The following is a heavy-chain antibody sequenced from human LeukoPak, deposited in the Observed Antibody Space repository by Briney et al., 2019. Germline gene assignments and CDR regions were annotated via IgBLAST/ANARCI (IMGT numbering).Heavy chain of an antibody. CDR1: RFTSSTYA. J-gene: IGHJ4*02. CDR3: ARDRYGAVAGIGYYFDY. D-gene: IGHD6-19*01. CDR2: VNPSGVST. Sequence: GGSLRLSCAASRFTSSTYAMSWVRQAPGKGLEWVSAVNPSGVSTYYADSVKGRFTISRDNAKNSLYLQMNSLRAEDTAVYYCARDRYGAVAGIGYYFDYWGQGTLVTVSS. V-gene: IGHV3-23*01.